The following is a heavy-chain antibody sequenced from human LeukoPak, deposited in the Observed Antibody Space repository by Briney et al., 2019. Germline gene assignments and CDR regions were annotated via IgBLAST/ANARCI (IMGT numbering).Heavy chain of an antibody. Sequence: SETLSLTCTVSGASINNCYWSWIRQPPGKGLEWIGYIYYSRSTNYSPSLKSRVTISVDTSQNQFSLRLRSVTASDTAVYYCARHVGNSGSGSYLTYFDYWGQGTLVTVSS. V-gene: IGHV4-59*08. D-gene: IGHD3-10*01. J-gene: IGHJ4*02. CDR2: IYYSRST. CDR3: ARHVGNSGSGSYLTYFDY. CDR1: GASINNCY.